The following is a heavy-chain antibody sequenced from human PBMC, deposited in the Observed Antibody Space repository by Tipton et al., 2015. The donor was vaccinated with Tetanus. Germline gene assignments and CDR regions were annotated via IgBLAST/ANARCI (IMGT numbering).Heavy chain of an antibody. J-gene: IGHJ4*02. CDR1: GGSITSSNY. D-gene: IGHD7-27*01. CDR3: ARIRQVGKPGPFFDY. CDR2: IYYSGST. Sequence: TLSLTCAVSGGSITSSNYWSWVRQPPGKGLEWIGYIYYSGSTNYNPSLRSRVTISVDTSKNQFSLKLSSVTAADTAVYYCARIRQVGKPGPFFDYWGQGTLVTVSS. V-gene: IGHV4-59*13.